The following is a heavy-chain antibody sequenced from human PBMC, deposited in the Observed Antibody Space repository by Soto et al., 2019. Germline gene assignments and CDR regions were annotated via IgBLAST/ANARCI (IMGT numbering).Heavy chain of an antibody. J-gene: IGHJ4*02. CDR2: IIPIFGTA. Sequence: QVQLVQSGAEVKKPGSSVKVSCKASGGTFSSYSINWVRQAPGQGLEWMGEIIPIFGTANYAQKFQGRVTITADESTSTAYMELSSLRSEVAAVYYCARDGGRHSGGMDYWGQGTLVTVSS. V-gene: IGHV1-69*01. CDR1: GGTFSSYS. D-gene: IGHD1-26*01. CDR3: ARDGGRHSGGMDY.